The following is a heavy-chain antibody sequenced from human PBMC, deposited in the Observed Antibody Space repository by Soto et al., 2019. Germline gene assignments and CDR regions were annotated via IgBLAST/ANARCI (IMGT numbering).Heavy chain of an antibody. Sequence: QVQLQESGPGLVKPSQTLSLTCTVSGGSISSGGYYWSWIRQHPGKGLEWIGYIYYSGSTYYNPSLKRRVTISVDTSKNQFSLKLSSVTAADTAVYYCARYCSGGSCYPGAFDIWGQGTMVTVSS. J-gene: IGHJ3*02. CDR2: IYYSGST. CDR3: ARYCSGGSCYPGAFDI. D-gene: IGHD2-15*01. CDR1: GGSISSGGYY. V-gene: IGHV4-31*03.